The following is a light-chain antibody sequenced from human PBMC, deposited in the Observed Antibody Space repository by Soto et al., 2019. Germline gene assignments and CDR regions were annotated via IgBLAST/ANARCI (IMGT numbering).Light chain of an antibody. CDR2: EVS. CDR3: SSHAGSSKFDVV. J-gene: IGLJ2*01. V-gene: IGLV2-8*01. Sequence: QSALTQPPSASGSPGQSVTISCTGTSSDVGRYNSVSWYQEHPGKAPKLLIYEVSKRPSGVPDRFSGSKSGNTASLTVSGLQADDEADYYCSSHAGSSKFDVVFGGGTKLTVL. CDR1: SSDVGRYNS.